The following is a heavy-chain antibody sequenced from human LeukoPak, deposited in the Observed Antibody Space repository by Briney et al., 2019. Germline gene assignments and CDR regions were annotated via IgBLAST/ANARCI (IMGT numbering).Heavy chain of an antibody. J-gene: IGHJ4*02. Sequence: GASVKVSCKASGGTFSSYAISWVRQAPGQGLEWMGGIIPIFGTANYAQKFQGRVTITTDESTSTAYMELSSLRSEDTAVYYCARSEDTAMSPGPYYWGQGTLVTVSS. CDR2: IIPIFGTA. V-gene: IGHV1-69*05. CDR1: GGTFSSYA. CDR3: ARSEDTAMSPGPYY. D-gene: IGHD5-18*01.